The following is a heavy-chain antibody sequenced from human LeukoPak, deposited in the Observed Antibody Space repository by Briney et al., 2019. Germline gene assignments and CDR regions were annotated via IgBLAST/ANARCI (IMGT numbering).Heavy chain of an antibody. V-gene: IGHV1-8*01. CDR2: MNPNSGNT. CDR3: ARVTMVQGVMALGTFSLTRYYYYYMDV. Sequence: ASVTVSCKASGYTFTSYDINWVRQATGQGPEWMGWMNPNSGNTGYAQKFQGRVTMTRNTSISTACMELSSLRSEDTAVYYCARVTMVQGVMALGTFSLTRYYYYYMDVWGKGTTVTVSS. D-gene: IGHD3-10*01. J-gene: IGHJ6*03. CDR1: GYTFTSYD.